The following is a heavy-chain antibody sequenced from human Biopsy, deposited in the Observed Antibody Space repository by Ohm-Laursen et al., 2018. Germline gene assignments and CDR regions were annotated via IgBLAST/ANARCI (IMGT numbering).Heavy chain of an antibody. V-gene: IGHV4-39*01. J-gene: IGHJ5*02. CDR3: ARHPTGFWFDP. CDR1: GDSISTSTTYY. Sequence: GTLSLTCTVSGDSISTSTTYYWAWLRQPPGKGLEWIGSIYNSETTFYNPSLKSRVAISVNTSTNQFSLKVSSVTAADTALYYCARHPTGFWFDPWGHGTLVTVSS. CDR2: IYNSETT.